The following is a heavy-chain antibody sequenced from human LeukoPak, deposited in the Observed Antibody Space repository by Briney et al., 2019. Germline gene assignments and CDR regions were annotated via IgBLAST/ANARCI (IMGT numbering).Heavy chain of an antibody. D-gene: IGHD3-3*01. V-gene: IGHV1-46*01. CDR2: INPSGGST. CDR3: ARLANSYYDFWSGYYTGESYFDY. CDR1: GYTFTGYY. Sequence: ASVKVSCKASGYTFTGYYMHWVRQAPGQGLEWMGIINPSGGSTSYAQKFQGRVTMTRDMSTSTVYMELSSLRSEDTAVYYCARLANSYYDFWSGYYTGESYFDYWGQGTLVTVSS. J-gene: IGHJ4*02.